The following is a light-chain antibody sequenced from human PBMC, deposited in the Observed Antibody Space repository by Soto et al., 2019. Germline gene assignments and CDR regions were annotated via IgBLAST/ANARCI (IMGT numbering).Light chain of an antibody. CDR1: QSISSY. CDR3: LQSYRTPPIT. CDR2: AAS. Sequence: DIQMTQSPSSLSASVGDRVTITCRASQSISSYLNWYQQKPGRAPKLLIYAASNLQSGVPSRFSGSGSGTDFTLTISSLQPEDFATYYCLQSYRTPPITFGQGTRLEIK. V-gene: IGKV1-39*01. J-gene: IGKJ5*01.